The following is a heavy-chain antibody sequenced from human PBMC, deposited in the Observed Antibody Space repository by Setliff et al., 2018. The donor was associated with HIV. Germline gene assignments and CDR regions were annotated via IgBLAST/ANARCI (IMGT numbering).Heavy chain of an antibody. V-gene: IGHV4-4*09. CDR2: IYTSGST. CDR1: GGSISSYY. Sequence: TSETLSLTCTVSGGSISSYYWSWIRQPPGKGLEWIGYIYTSGSTNYNPSLRSRVTISVDTSKNQFSLKLSSVTAADTAVYYCARGPSFYDPGGFDYWGQGTLVTVSS. CDR3: ARGPSFYDPGGFDY. D-gene: IGHD3-22*01. J-gene: IGHJ4*02.